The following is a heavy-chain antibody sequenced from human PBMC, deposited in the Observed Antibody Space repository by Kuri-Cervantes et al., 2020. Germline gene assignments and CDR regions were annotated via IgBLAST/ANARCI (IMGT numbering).Heavy chain of an antibody. CDR3: AREYSSGWYHYYYYYGMDV. D-gene: IGHD6-19*01. CDR2: ISYDGSNK. J-gene: IGHJ6*02. CDR1: GFTFSSYA. Sequence: GESLKISCAASGFTFSSYAMHWVRQAPGKGLEWVAVISYDGSNKYYADSVKGRFTISRDNAKNSLYLQMNSLRAEDTAVYYCAREYSSGWYHYYYYYGMDVWGQGTTVTVSS. V-gene: IGHV3-30*07.